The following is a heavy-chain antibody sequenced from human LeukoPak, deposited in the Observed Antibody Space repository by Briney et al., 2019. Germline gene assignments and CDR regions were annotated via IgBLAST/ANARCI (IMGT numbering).Heavy chain of an antibody. Sequence: GGSLRLSCAASGFTFSSYWMSWVRQAPGKGLEWVANIKQDGSEKYYVDSVKGRSTISRDNAKNSLYLQMNSLRAEDTAVYYCARDQHTRYCSSTSCYFGYYYGMDVWGQGTTVTVSS. D-gene: IGHD2-2*01. V-gene: IGHV3-7*01. CDR2: IKQDGSEK. CDR3: ARDQHTRYCSSTSCYFGYYYGMDV. J-gene: IGHJ6*02. CDR1: GFTFSSYW.